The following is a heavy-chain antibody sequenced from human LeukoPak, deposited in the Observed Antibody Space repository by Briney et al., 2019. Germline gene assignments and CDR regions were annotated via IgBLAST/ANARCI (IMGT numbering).Heavy chain of an antibody. D-gene: IGHD5-18*01. CDR2: IYYSGST. CDR3: ARTSGYSYGYGFDH. J-gene: IGHJ4*02. CDR1: GGSISSYY. V-gene: IGHV4-59*01. Sequence: KASETLSLTCTASGGSISSYYWSWIRQPPGKGLEWIGYIYYSGSTNYNPSLKSRVTISVDTSKNQFSLKLSSVTAADTAVYYCARTSGYSYGYGFDHWGQGTLVTVSS.